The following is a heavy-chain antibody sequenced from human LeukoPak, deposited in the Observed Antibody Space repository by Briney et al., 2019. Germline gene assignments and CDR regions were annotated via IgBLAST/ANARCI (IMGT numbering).Heavy chain of an antibody. CDR3: ARGDFWSGYCGY. CDR1: GYTFTSYD. J-gene: IGHJ4*02. V-gene: IGHV1-8*03. CDR2: TNPNSGNT. Sequence: ASVKVSCKASGYTFTSYDINWVRQATGQGLEWMGWTNPNSGNTGYAQKFQGRVTITRNTSISTAYMELSSLRSEDTAVYYCARGDFWSGYCGYWGQGTLVTVSS. D-gene: IGHD3-3*01.